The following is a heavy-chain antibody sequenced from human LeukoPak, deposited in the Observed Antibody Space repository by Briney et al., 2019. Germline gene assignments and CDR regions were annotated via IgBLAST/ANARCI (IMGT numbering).Heavy chain of an antibody. CDR2: ISSSGSTI. D-gene: IGHD2-2*01. Sequence: GGSLRLSCAASGFTFSDYYMSWIRQAPGKGLEWVSYISSSGSTIYYADSVKGRFTISRDNAKNSLYLQMNSLRAEDTAVYYCARYHVLNRGVNWFDPWGQGTLVTVSS. CDR1: GFTFSDYY. J-gene: IGHJ5*02. CDR3: ARYHVLNRGVNWFDP. V-gene: IGHV3-11*01.